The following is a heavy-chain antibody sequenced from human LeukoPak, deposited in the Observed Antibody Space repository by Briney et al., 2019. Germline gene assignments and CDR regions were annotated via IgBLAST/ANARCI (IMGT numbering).Heavy chain of an antibody. D-gene: IGHD3-10*01. CDR1: GFTFSSYA. CDR3: ARDNVVVVRGVIISRYIDY. V-gene: IGHV3-23*01. J-gene: IGHJ4*02. CDR2: ISGSGGST. Sequence: GGSLRLSCAASGFTFSSYAMSWVRQAPGKGLEWVSAISGSGGSTYYADSVKGRFTISRDNSKNTLYLQMNSLRAEDTAVYYCARDNVVVVRGVIISRYIDYWGQGILVTVSS.